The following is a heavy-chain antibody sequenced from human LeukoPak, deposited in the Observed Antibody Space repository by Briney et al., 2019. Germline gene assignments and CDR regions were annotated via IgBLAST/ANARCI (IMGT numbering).Heavy chain of an antibody. D-gene: IGHD2-2*02. Sequence: PSETLSLTCAVSGYSISSGYYWGWIRQPPGKGLEWIGTLYHSGSTYYNPSLKSRVTISVDTSQNQFSLKLSPVTAADTAVYYCAVGYCSSSSTSCYREYFQHWGQGTLVTVSS. CDR1: GYSISSGYY. V-gene: IGHV4-38-2*01. CDR2: LYHSGST. J-gene: IGHJ1*01. CDR3: AVGYCSSSSTSCYREYFQH.